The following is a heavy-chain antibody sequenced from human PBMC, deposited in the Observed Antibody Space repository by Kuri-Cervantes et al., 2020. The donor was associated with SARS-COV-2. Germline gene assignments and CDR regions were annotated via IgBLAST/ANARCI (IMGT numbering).Heavy chain of an antibody. J-gene: IGHJ3*02. CDR1: GFTFSSYS. CDR2: IRYDGSNK. CDR3: AREGIGGYDYDAFDI. Sequence: GESLKISCAASGFTFSSYSMNWVRQAPGKGLEWVAFIRYDGSNKYYADSVKGRFTISRDNSKNTLYLQMNSLRAEDTAVYYCAREGIGGYDYDAFDIWGQGTMVTVSS. V-gene: IGHV3-30*02. D-gene: IGHD5-12*01.